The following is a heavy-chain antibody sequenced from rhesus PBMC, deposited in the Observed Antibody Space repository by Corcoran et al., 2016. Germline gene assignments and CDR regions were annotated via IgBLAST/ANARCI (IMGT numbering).Heavy chain of an antibody. CDR2: IYGSGGST. V-gene: IGHV4-160*01. J-gene: IGHJ4*01. CDR3: ARRPSSNYYFDY. Sequence: QVQLQESGPGLVKPSETLSLTCAVSGGSISSNYWSWIRQPPGKGLEWIGRIYGSGGSTDYNTDLKGQGTIATDTSKNQCSLKLSSGTAADTAVYYCARRPSSNYYFDYWGQGVLVTVSS. D-gene: IGHD4-23*01. CDR1: GGSISSNY.